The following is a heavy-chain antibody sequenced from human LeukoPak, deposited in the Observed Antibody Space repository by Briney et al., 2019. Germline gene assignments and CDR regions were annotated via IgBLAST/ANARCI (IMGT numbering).Heavy chain of an antibody. CDR3: TTDVGNSLNFDH. J-gene: IGHJ4*02. V-gene: IGHV3-74*03. Sequence: GGSLRLSCAASGFSFSNYWMHWVRQAPGKGLVWVSRINSDGSSTTYADSVKGRFAISRDNAKNTLYLQMNSLKTEDTAVYYCTTDVGNSLNFDHWGQGTLVTVSS. D-gene: IGHD4-23*01. CDR1: GFSFSNYW. CDR2: INSDGSST.